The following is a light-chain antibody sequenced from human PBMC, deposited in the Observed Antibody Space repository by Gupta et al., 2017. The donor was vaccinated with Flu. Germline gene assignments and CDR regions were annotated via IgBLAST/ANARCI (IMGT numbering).Light chain of an antibody. J-gene: IGLJ2*01. CDR2: EDN. CDR1: SGSIASNY. CDR3: QSYDRSNHVI. V-gene: IGLV6-57*01. Sequence: NFMLTQPHSVSESPGKTVSLSCTRGSGSIASNYVQWYQQRPGSSPTTVIYEDNQRPSGVPDRFSGSIDSSSNSAFLTISGLKTEDEAYYYCQSYDRSNHVIFGGGTKLTVL.